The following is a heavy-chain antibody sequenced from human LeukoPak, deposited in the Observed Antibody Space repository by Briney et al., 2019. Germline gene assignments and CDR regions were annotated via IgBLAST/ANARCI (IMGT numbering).Heavy chain of an antibody. D-gene: IGHD3-10*01. CDR3: ASNYGSGSYHYFDY. CDR2: IYYSGST. CDR1: GGSISSGDYY. V-gene: IGHV4-30-4*01. Sequence: SETLSLTCTVSGGSISSGDYYWSWIRQPPGKGLEWIGYIYYSGSTYYNPSLKSRVTMSVDTSKNQFSLKMSSVTAADTAVYCCASNYGSGSYHYFDYRGQGTLVTVSS. J-gene: IGHJ4*02.